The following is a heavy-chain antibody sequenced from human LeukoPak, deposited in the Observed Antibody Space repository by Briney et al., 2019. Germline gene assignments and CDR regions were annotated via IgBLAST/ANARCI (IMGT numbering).Heavy chain of an antibody. CDR1: GYTFTSYY. CDR3: ARDGSPGYCSSTSCKQYYYYGMDV. V-gene: IGHV1-46*01. CDR2: INPSGGST. D-gene: IGHD2-2*01. J-gene: IGHJ6*02. Sequence: ASVKVSCKASGYTFTSYYMHWVRQAPGQGLEWMGIINPSGGSTSYAQKFQGRVTMTRDTSTSTVYMELSSLRSEDTAVYYCARDGSPGYCSSTSCKQYYYYGMDVWGQETTVTVSS.